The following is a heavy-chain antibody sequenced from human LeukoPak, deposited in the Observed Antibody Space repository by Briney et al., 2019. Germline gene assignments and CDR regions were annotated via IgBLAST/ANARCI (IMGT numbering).Heavy chain of an antibody. Sequence: GGSLKLSCAASGFTFSGSAMHWVRQASGKGLEWVGRIRSKANSYATAYAASVKGRFTISRDDSKNTAYLQMNSLKTEDTAVYYCTRLGVSSGWYRGAGGSSTGDYWGQGTLVTVSS. CDR3: TRLGVSSGWYRGAGGSSTGDY. D-gene: IGHD6-19*01. J-gene: IGHJ4*02. CDR1: GFTFSGSA. CDR2: IRSKANSYAT. V-gene: IGHV3-73*01.